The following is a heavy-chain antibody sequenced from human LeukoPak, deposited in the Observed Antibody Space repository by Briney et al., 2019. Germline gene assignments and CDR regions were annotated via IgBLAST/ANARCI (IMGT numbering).Heavy chain of an antibody. CDR2: VSGSGGST. D-gene: IGHD3-10*01. CDR1: GVTFSSYG. Sequence: AGSLRLSCAASGVTFSSYGMSWGRHAPGKGQDWVSAVSGSGGSTYYADSVKGRCTISRDNSKSTLYLQMNSLRAEDTAVYYCAKGGLLLWFGGSDYWGQGTLATVSS. J-gene: IGHJ4*02. CDR3: AKGGLLLWFGGSDY. V-gene: IGHV3-23*01.